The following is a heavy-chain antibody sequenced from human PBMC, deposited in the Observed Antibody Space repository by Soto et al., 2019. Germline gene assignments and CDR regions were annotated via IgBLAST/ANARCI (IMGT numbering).Heavy chain of an antibody. D-gene: IGHD3-3*01. V-gene: IGHV6-1*01. J-gene: IGHJ6*03. CDR2: TYYRSKWYN. CDR3: ARDLEWQNYNDYYYKYMDV. Sequence: SQTLSLTCAISGDSVSSNSAAWNWIRQSPSRGLEWLGRTYYRSKWYNDYAVSVKSRITINPDTSKNQFSLQLNSVTPEDTAVYYCARDLEWQNYNDYYYKYMDVWGKGTTVTVSS. CDR1: GDSVSSNSAA.